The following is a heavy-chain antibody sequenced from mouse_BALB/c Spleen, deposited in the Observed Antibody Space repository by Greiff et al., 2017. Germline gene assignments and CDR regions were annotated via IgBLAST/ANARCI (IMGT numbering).Heavy chain of an antibody. CDR2: IYPGNGDT. Sequence: LQQPGAELVKPGASVKMSCKASGYTFTSYNMHWVKQTPGQGLEWIGAIYPGNGDTSYNQKFKGKATLTADKSSSTAYMQLSSLTSEDSAVYYGGREASLLRLDYWGQGTTLTVSS. V-gene: IGHV1-12*01. CDR3: GREASLLRLDY. J-gene: IGHJ2*01. CDR1: GYTFTSYN. D-gene: IGHD1-2*01.